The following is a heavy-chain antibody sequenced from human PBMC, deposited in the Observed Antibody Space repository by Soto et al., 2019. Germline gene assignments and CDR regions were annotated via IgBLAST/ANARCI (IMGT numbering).Heavy chain of an antibody. J-gene: IGHJ6*02. Sequence: QVQLQQSGPRLVKPSETLSLTCTVSSGPDRSHNWGWIRQPPGRGLEWIGYVYYTGDTAYNPSLRSRVSISADTSTNDISLTLSSVTSADTAFYYCVRQGIAYLHALVDVWGQWTTVSVSS. CDR3: VRQGIAYLHALVDV. D-gene: IGHD2-2*01. CDR1: SGPDRSHN. CDR2: VYYTGDT. V-gene: IGHV4-59*08.